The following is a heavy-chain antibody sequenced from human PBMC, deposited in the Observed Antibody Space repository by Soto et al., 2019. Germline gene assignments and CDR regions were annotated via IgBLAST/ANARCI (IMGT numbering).Heavy chain of an antibody. Sequence: QVQLVQSGAEVKKPGSSVKVSCKASGNIFSSYSFSWVRQAPGQGLEWMGGIIAVSDTTHYAQKFQGRVTSTADKSTNTAYMELSSLSPEDSAVYYCARIGFGKVQTRYYYDDGMDVWGQGTTVTVSS. CDR1: GNIFSSYS. D-gene: IGHD1-1*01. CDR2: IIAVSDTT. V-gene: IGHV1-69*06. J-gene: IGHJ6*01. CDR3: ARIGFGKVQTRYYYDDGMDV.